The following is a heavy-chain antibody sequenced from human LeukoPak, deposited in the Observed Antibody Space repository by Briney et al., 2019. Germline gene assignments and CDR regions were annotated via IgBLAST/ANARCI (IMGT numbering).Heavy chain of an antibody. D-gene: IGHD1-26*01. J-gene: IGHJ5*01. CDR1: GFTFSDYY. CDR2: ISPSGNTI. CDR3: AKDGTWDLPYNWFDS. V-gene: IGHV3-11*01. Sequence: PGGSLRLSCAASGFTFSDYYMSWIRQAPGKGLEWVSYISPSGNTIYNADSVKGRFTISRDNTMNSLFLQMNSLRAEDTAVYYCAKDGTWDLPYNWFDSWGQGTLVTVSS.